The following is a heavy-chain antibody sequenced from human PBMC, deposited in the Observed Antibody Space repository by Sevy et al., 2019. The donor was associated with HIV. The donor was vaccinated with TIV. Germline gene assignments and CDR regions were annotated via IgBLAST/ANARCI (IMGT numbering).Heavy chain of an antibody. J-gene: IGHJ4*02. V-gene: IGHV3-23*01. Sequence: GGSLRLSCAASGFTFSNYAMTWVRQAPGKGLEWVSSISGSTGTTYYADSVKGRVTISSENSKNTLYLQMNGPRAEDTAVYSCAKGTGSGRIYFDSWGQGTPVTVSS. D-gene: IGHD1-1*01. CDR3: AKGTGSGRIYFDS. CDR2: ISGSTGTT. CDR1: GFTFSNYA.